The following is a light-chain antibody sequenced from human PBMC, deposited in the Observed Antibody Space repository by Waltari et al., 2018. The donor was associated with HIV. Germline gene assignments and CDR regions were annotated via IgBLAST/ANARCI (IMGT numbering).Light chain of an antibody. V-gene: IGLV1-44*01. J-gene: IGLJ3*02. Sequence: QSLLPQPPSASGTPGQRVTISCSGSYSNIGSNTVNWHQQLPGSAPRALIYNNDPRPSGVPDRCSGSKSGTSSSLAIRGLQSEDQGDYYCASWDDKLDGWVCGGGTRLTVL. CDR1: YSNIGSNT. CDR3: ASWDDKLDGWV. CDR2: NND.